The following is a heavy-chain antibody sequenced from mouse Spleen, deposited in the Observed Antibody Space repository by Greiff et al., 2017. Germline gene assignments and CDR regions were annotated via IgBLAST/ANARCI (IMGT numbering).Heavy chain of an antibody. V-gene: IGHV7-3*02. CDR2: IRNKANGYTT. CDR3: ARLKGAWFAY. D-gene: IGHD1-3*01. Sequence: DVQLVESGGGLVQPGGSLRLSCATSGFTFTDYYMSWVRQPPGKALEWLGFIRNKANGYTTEYSASVKGRFTISRDNSQSILYLQMNTLRAEDSATYYCARLKGAWFAYWGQGTLVTVSA. J-gene: IGHJ3*01. CDR1: GFTFTDYY.